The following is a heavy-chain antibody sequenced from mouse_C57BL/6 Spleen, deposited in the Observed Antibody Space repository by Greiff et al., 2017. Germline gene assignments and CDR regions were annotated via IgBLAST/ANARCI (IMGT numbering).Heavy chain of an antibody. Sequence: QVQLQQPGAELVMPGASVKLSCKASGYTFTSYWMHWVKQRPGQGLEWIGEIDPSDSYTNYNQKFKGKSTLTVDKSSSTAYMQLSSLTSEDSAVYYCARSGDYAIDYWGQGTSVTVSS. CDR2: IDPSDSYT. J-gene: IGHJ4*01. CDR3: ARSGDYAIDY. V-gene: IGHV1-69*01. CDR1: GYTFTSYW.